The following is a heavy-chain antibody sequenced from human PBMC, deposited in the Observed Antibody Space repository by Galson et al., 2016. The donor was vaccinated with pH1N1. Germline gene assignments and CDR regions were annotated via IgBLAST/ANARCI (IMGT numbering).Heavy chain of an antibody. Sequence: VSCKASGYSVTRYYMHWVRQAPGQGIERMGIIDASDGNTTYSQKFRGRITMTRDTPTNSVYMELSSLTSDDTAVYYCARRYYFDYWGQGTLITVSS. CDR1: GYSVTRYY. J-gene: IGHJ4*02. CDR3: ARRYYFDY. CDR2: IDASDGNT. V-gene: IGHV1-46*01.